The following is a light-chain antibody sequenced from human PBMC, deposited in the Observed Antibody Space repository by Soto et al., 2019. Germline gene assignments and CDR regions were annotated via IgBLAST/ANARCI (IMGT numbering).Light chain of an antibody. V-gene: IGKV3-15*01. Sequence: EKVMTQSPATLSVSPGERATLSCRASQSVSSNLAWYQQKPGQAPRLLIYGASSRATGIPVRFSGSGSGTEFTLTISILQSEDFAVYYCQQYNNWPLTFGQGTRLEIK. CDR3: QQYNNWPLT. J-gene: IGKJ5*01. CDR1: QSVSSN. CDR2: GAS.